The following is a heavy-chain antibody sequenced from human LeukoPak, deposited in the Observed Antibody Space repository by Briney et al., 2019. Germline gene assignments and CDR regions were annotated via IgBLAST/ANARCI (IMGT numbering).Heavy chain of an antibody. CDR2: ISGSGGST. J-gene: IGHJ4*02. V-gene: IGHV3-23*01. CDR1: GFTFSSYA. CDR3: GKGNSPVVPAASEY. Sequence: GGSLRLSCAASGFTFSSYAMSWVRQAPGKGLEWVSAISGSGGSTYYADSVKGRFTISRDNSKNTLYLQMDSLRAEDKAVYYCGKGNSPVVPAASEYWGQGTLVTVSS. D-gene: IGHD2-2*01.